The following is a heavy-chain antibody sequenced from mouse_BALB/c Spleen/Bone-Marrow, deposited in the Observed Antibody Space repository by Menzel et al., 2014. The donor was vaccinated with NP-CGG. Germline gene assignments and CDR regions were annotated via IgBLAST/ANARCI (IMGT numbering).Heavy chain of an antibody. V-gene: IGHV5-12-1*01. CDR3: ARQILRGFDY. J-gene: IGHJ3*01. CDR1: GFAFSSYD. CDR2: ISSGGGST. D-gene: IGHD1-1*01. Sequence: EVKLVESGGGLVKPGGSLKLSCAASGFAFSSYDMSWVRQTPEKRLEWVAYISSGGGSTYYADTVKGRFTISRDNAKNTMYLQMSSLKSEDTAMYYGARQILRGFDYWGQGAPVTVSA.